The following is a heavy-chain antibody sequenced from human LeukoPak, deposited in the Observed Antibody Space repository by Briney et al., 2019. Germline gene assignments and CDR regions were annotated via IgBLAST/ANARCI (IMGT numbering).Heavy chain of an antibody. D-gene: IGHD3-10*01. J-gene: IGHJ6*02. CDR3: ARDDNWFGEWAHYGMDV. V-gene: IGHV3-21*01. Sequence: GSLSLSCAASGFTFSSYSMNWVRQAPGKGLEWVSSISSSSSYIYYADSVKGRFTISRDNAKNSLYLQINSLRAEDTAVYYCARDDNWFGEWAHYGMDVWGQGTTVTVSS. CDR1: GFTFSSYS. CDR2: ISSSSSYI.